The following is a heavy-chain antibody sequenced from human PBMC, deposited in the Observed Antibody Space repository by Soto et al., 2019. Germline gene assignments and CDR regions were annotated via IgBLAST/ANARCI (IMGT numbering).Heavy chain of an antibody. CDR2: IYHSGST. Sequence: QVQLQESGPGLVKPSGTLSLTCAVSGGSISSSNWWSWFRQPPGKGLEWIGEIYHSGSTNYNPSLQSRVTISVDKSKNQVSLKLSPVTAADTAVYYCASRDTAMVTVAGGYWGQGTLVTVSS. J-gene: IGHJ4*02. V-gene: IGHV4-4*02. CDR1: GGSISSSNW. D-gene: IGHD5-18*01. CDR3: ASRDTAMVTVAGGY.